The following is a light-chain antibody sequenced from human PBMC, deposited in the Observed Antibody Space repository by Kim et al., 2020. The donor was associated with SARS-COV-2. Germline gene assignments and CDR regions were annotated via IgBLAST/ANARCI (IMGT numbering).Light chain of an antibody. CDR1: QSVSSNS. J-gene: IGKJ2*01. CDR3: QQYGRSPYT. Sequence: LSPGERATLSCRASQSVSSNSLAWYQQKPGQAPRLFVDGASSRATGIPDRFSGSGSGTDFTLTISRLEPEDFAVYYCQQYGRSPYTFGQGTKLEI. CDR2: GAS. V-gene: IGKV3-20*01.